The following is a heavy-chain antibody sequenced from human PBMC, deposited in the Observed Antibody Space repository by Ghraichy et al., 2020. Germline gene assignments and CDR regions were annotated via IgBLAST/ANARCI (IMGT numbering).Heavy chain of an antibody. CDR2: INAYSGGT. J-gene: IGHJ4*01. V-gene: IGHV1-2*02. Sequence: ASVKVSCKTSGYTFTGYYIHWVRLAPGQGPEWMGWINAYSGGTNFAQQFQGRVTMTRDTSITTVFMELSRLTSDDTALYYCARSANWGYYFDYWGHGTPVTVSS. CDR3: ARSANWGYYFDY. D-gene: IGHD7-27*01. CDR1: GYTFTGYY.